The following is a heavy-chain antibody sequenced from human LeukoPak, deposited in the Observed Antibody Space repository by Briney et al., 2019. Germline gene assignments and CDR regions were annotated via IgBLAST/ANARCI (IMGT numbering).Heavy chain of an antibody. CDR3: ARVVAGDYTDYYYYYMDV. V-gene: IGHV1-18*01. CDR2: ISAYNGNT. CDR1: GYTFTSYG. J-gene: IGHJ6*03. D-gene: IGHD4-17*01. Sequence: GASVKVSCKASGYTFTSYGISWVRQAPGQGLEWMGWISAYNGNTNYAQKLQGRVTMTTDTSTSTAYMELRSLRSDDTAVYYCARVVAGDYTDYYYYYMDVWGKGTTVTVSS.